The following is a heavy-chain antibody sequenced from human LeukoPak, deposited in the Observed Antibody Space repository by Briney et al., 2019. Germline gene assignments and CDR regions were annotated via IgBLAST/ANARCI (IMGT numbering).Heavy chain of an antibody. CDR3: AGEGWFDP. Sequence: PSETLSFTCAVYGGSFSGYYWSWIRQPPGKGLEWIGEINHSGSTNYNPSLKSRVTISVDTSKNQFSLKLSSVTAADTAVYYCAGEGWFDPWGQGTLVTVSS. D-gene: IGHD7-27*01. V-gene: IGHV4-34*01. J-gene: IGHJ5*02. CDR2: INHSGST. CDR1: GGSFSGYY.